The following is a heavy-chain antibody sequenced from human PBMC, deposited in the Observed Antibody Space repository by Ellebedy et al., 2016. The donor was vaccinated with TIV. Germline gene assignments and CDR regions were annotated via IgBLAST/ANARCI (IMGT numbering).Heavy chain of an antibody. CDR1: GFSVSTTY. CDR3: ARDNTNPRSAFDI. J-gene: IGHJ3*02. CDR2: IYSANTT. Sequence: GESLKISCAASGFSVSTTYMKWVRQAPGKGLEWVSAIYSANTTYYADSVKGRFTLSRDNAKNSLHLQMSSLRAEDTAVYYCARDNTNPRSAFDIWGQGTMVTVSS. V-gene: IGHV3-53*01.